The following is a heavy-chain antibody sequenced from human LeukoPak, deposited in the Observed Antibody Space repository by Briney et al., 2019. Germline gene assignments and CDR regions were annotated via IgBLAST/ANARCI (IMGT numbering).Heavy chain of an antibody. D-gene: IGHD4-11*01. CDR3: ARGLTTVTPFDY. V-gene: IGHV4-59*11. CDR2: IYYSGST. Sequence: SETLSLTCTVSGGSISSHYWSWIRQPPGKGLEWIGYIYYSGSTNYNPSLKSRATISVDTSKNQFSLKLSSVTAADTAVYYCARGLTTVTPFDYWGQGTLVTVSS. CDR1: GGSISSHY. J-gene: IGHJ4*02.